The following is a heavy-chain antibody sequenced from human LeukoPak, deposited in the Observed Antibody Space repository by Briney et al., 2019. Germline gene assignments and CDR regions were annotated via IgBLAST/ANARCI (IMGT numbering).Heavy chain of an antibody. D-gene: IGHD6-19*01. CDR1: GFTFSSYD. V-gene: IGHV3-13*01. Sequence: GGSLRLSCAASGFTFSSYDMHWVRQATGKGLEWVSAIGTAGDTYYPGSVKGRFTISRENAKNSLYLQMNSLRAGDTAVYYCARENGSGEFDYWGQGTLVTVSS. J-gene: IGHJ4*02. CDR2: IGTAGDT. CDR3: ARENGSGEFDY.